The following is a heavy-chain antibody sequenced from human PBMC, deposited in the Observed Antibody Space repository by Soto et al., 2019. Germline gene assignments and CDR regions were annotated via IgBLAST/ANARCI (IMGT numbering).Heavy chain of an antibody. CDR3: ESEFCSGGNCYTYYFDP. V-gene: IGHV3-74*01. D-gene: IGHD2-15*01. CDR1: GFTFNRNW. J-gene: IGHJ5*02. Sequence: GVSLRLSCAASGFTFNRNWMHWVRHTPGKGLVWVSHINTDGTNTNYADSVKGRFTISRDNAKSTLFLQMNSLRDEDTAVYYCESEFCSGGNCYTYYFDPWGQG. CDR2: INTDGTNT.